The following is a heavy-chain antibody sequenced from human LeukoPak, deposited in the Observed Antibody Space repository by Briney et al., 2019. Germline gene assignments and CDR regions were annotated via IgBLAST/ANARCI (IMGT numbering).Heavy chain of an antibody. Sequence: PGGSLRLSCAASGFTFSSYSMNWVRQAPGKGLEWVSSISSSSSYIYYADSVKGRFTISRDNAKNSLYLQMNSLRAEDTAVYYCARDWGYCSSTSCPEVYYFDYWGQGTLVTVSS. CDR1: GFTFSSYS. J-gene: IGHJ4*02. V-gene: IGHV3-21*01. CDR3: ARDWGYCSSTSCPEVYYFDY. D-gene: IGHD2-2*01. CDR2: ISSSSSYI.